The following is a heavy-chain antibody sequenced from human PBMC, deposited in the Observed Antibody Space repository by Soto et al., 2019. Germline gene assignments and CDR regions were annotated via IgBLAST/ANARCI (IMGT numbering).Heavy chain of an antibody. J-gene: IGHJ5*02. CDR1: GGSISSSSYY. CDR3: ARQGIAAADSWFDP. Sequence: QLQLQESGPGLVKPSETLSLTCTVSGGSISSSSYYWGWIRQPPGKGLEWIGSIYYSGSTYYNPSPQTRVTMSVDTSKNQSSLKLSSVTAADTAVYYCARQGIAAADSWFDPWGQGTLVTVSS. D-gene: IGHD6-13*01. CDR2: IYYSGST. V-gene: IGHV4-39*01.